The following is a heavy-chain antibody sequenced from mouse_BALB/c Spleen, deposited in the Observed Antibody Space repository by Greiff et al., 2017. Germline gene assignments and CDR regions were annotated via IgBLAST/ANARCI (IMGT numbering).Heavy chain of an antibody. CDR3: ESDWGPDALDY. J-gene: IGHJ3*01. Sequence: EVQLVESGGGLVKPGGSLKLSCAASGFTFSDYYMSWVRQTPEKRLEWVATISDGGSYTYYPDSVKGRFTISRDNAKNTLYLQMSSLKSEDTAMYYCESDWGPDALDYWGQGTLVTVSA. V-gene: IGHV5-4*02. CDR2: ISDGGSYT. CDR1: GFTFSDYY.